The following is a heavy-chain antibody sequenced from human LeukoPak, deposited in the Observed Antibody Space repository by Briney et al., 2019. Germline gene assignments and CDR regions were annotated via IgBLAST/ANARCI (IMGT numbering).Heavy chain of an antibody. CDR2: IYYSGST. Sequence: SQTLSLTCTVSGGSISSGGYYWSWICQHPGKGLEWIGYIYYSGSTYYNPSLKSRVTISVDTSKNQFSLKLSSVTAADTAVYYCARVGGYTAMVDYWGQGTLVTVSS. D-gene: IGHD5-18*01. V-gene: IGHV4-31*03. J-gene: IGHJ4*02. CDR3: ARVGGYTAMVDY. CDR1: GGSISSGGYY.